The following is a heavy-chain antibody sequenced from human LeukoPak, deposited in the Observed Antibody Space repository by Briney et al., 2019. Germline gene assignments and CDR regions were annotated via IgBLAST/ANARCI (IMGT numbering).Heavy chain of an antibody. J-gene: IGHJ4*02. D-gene: IGHD2-15*01. CDR2: IWFDGSNK. CDR3: ARVRAWVYGSGGSRRRPYYFDY. Sequence: GGSLRLSCAASGFTFNSYGMYWVRQAPGKGLEWVAIIWFDGSNKDYADSVKGRFTISRDNSKNTLYLQMNSLRVEDTAVYYCARVRAWVYGSGGSRRRPYYFDYWGQGTLVTVSS. CDR1: GFTFNSYG. V-gene: IGHV3-33*01.